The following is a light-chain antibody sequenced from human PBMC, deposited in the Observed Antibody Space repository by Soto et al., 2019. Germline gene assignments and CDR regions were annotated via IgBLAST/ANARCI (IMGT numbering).Light chain of an antibody. CDR3: QQYNDWPLT. CDR1: QSVSSN. Sequence: IVMTQSPATLSVSPGERATLSCRASQSVSSNLAWYQQKPGQAPRLLMYEASNRATGIPARFSGTGSGTEFTLTISSLQSEDFALYYCQQYNDWPLTFGQGTKVDIK. CDR2: EAS. J-gene: IGKJ1*01. V-gene: IGKV3D-15*01.